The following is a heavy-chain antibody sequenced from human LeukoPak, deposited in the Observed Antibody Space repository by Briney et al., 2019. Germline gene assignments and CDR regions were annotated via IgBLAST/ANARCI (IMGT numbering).Heavy chain of an antibody. CDR2: IYYSGST. J-gene: IGHJ5*02. CDR3: ARHLRVRGVKSGWFDP. CDR1: GGSISSYY. D-gene: IGHD3-10*01. V-gene: IGHV4-59*08. Sequence: SETLSLTCTVSGGSISSYYWSWIRQPPGKGLEWIGYIYYSGSTNYNPSLKSRVTISVDTSKNQFSLKLSSVTAADTAVYYCARHLRVRGVKSGWFDPWGQGTLVTVSS.